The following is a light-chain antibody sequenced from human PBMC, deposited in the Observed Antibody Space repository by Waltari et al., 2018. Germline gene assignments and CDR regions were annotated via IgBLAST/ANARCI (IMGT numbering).Light chain of an antibody. CDR1: AFPNQF. Sequence: SYELTQPPSVSVSPGQPPRTTCPGDAFPNQFVHWYQQKPGQAPVMLIYKDNERPSGIPERFSGSSSGTTVTLTISEVQAEDEADYYCQSADTTSVMFGGGTKVTVL. J-gene: IGLJ3*02. CDR2: KDN. CDR3: QSADTTSVM. V-gene: IGLV3-25*03.